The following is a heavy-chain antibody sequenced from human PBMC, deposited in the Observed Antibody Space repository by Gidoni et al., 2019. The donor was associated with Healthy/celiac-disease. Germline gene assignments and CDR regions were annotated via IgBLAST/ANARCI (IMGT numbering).Heavy chain of an antibody. CDR1: GVTFSSYW. J-gene: IGHJ5*02. CDR2: IHSDGSST. Sequence: EVQLVESGGGLVQPGGSLRLPCAASGVTFSSYWMHWVRQAPGKGLVWVSRIHSDGSSTSYADSVKGRFTISRGNAKNTLYLQMNSLRAEDTAVYYCARDRMYCYDSSGYYHQPYNWFDPWGQGTLVTVSS. V-gene: IGHV3-74*01. CDR3: ARDRMYCYDSSGYYHQPYNWFDP. D-gene: IGHD3-22*01.